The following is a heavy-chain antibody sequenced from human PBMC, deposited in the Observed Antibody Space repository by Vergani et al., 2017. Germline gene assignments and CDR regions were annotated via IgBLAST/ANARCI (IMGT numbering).Heavy chain of an antibody. CDR1: GGSFSTGGQS. CDR3: ARTESFILRYFHWAL. J-gene: IGHJ4*02. Sequence: QVQLQESGPGLVKPSQTLSLTCTVSGGSFSTGGQSWTWLRQSAGKGLGWIGRIYTSGATKYNPSLRSRAIMSVDASKKQFSLKLTSVTAADTAVYYCARTESFILRYFHWALWGQGTLVTVSS. D-gene: IGHD3-9*01. V-gene: IGHV4-61*02. CDR2: IYTSGAT.